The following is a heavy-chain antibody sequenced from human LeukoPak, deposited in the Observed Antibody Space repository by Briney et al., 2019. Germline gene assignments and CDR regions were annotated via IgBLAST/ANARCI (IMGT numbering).Heavy chain of an antibody. J-gene: IGHJ4*02. CDR2: ISWNSGSI. CDR3: AKGGRATVIYYFDY. V-gene: IGHV3-9*01. CDR1: GFTFDDYA. D-gene: IGHD3-16*01. Sequence: GRSLRLSCAASGFTFDDYAMHWVRQAPGKGLEWVSGISWNSGSIGYADSVKGRFTISRDNAKNSLYLQMNSLRAEDTALYYCAKGGRATVIYYFDYWGQGTLVTVSS.